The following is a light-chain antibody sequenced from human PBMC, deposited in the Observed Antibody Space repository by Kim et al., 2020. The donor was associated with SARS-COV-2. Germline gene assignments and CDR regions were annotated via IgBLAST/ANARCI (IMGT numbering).Light chain of an antibody. V-gene: IGLV2-14*03. Sequence: GQSITISCTGTNGDVGRYKYVSWYQQHPGKAPKVIIFDVTKRPSGISDRFSASKSANTASLTISGLQAEDEADYYCSSYTSTTLLVFGTGTKVTVL. CDR2: DVT. J-gene: IGLJ1*01. CDR1: NGDVGRYKY. CDR3: SSYTSTTLLV.